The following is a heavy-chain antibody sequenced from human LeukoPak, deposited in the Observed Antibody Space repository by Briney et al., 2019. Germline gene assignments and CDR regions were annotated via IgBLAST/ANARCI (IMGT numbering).Heavy chain of an antibody. CDR1: GFAFDNHV. Sequence: GGSLRPSCAASGFAFDNHVMSWVRHLPGKGLQWVSAISIRGETSFYADFVKSRFTVSRDNSGNRLFLQMNSLRVEDTGVYYCARVSGGLHRYGSLDDWGQGTLVTVSS. D-gene: IGHD5-18*01. V-gene: IGHV3-23*01. J-gene: IGHJ4*02. CDR3: ARVSGGLHRYGSLDD. CDR2: ISIRGETS.